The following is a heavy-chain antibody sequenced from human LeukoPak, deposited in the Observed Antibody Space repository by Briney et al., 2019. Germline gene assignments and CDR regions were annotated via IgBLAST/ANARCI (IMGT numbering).Heavy chain of an antibody. D-gene: IGHD6-13*01. CDR3: ARTIAPATLAS. CDR1: GFTFTGYW. CDR2: INIDGSST. V-gene: IGHV3-74*01. J-gene: IGHJ4*02. Sequence: GGSLRLSCAASGFTFTGYWMNWVCQAPGKGLVWVSHINIDGSSTNYADSVKGRFTISRDNAKNTLYLQMNSLRAEDTAVYYCARTIAPATLASWGQGTLVTVSS.